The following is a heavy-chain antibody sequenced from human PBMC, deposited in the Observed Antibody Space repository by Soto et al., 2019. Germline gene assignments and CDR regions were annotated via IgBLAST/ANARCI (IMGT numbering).Heavy chain of an antibody. CDR3: AKDLDIVAPTGGPARSTSLDF. Sequence: GGSLRLSCAASGFTFSSYGLHWVRQAPGKGLEWVAVISYEGSDKFYADSVKGRFTVSRDNSKNTLFLQMNSLRAEDTAVYYCAKDLDIVAPTGGPARSTSLDFWGRGTLVTVSS. D-gene: IGHD5-12*01. J-gene: IGHJ4*02. V-gene: IGHV3-30*18. CDR1: GFTFSSYG. CDR2: ISYEGSDK.